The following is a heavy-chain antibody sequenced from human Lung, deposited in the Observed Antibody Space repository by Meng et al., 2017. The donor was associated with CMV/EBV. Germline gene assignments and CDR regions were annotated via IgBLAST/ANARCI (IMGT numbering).Heavy chain of an antibody. CDR3: ARDGGYCSSTSCYEGGWFDP. CDR1: GFTFSSYA. V-gene: IGHV3-30-3*01. D-gene: IGHD2-2*01. J-gene: IGHJ5*02. CDR2: ISYDGGNK. Sequence: GGSXRLSCAASGFTFSSYAMHWVLQAPGKGLEWVAVISYDGGNKYYADSVKGRFTISRDNSKNTLYLQMNSLRAEDTAVYYCARDGGYCSSTSCYEGGWFDPXGQGXLVTVSS.